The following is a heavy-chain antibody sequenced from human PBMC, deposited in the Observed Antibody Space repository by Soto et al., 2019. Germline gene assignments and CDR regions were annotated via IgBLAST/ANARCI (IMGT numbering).Heavy chain of an antibody. V-gene: IGHV4-34*01. CDR1: GGSFSGYY. CDR2: INHSGST. CDR3: VRGRGRHPLVHNYYGIDA. J-gene: IGHJ6*02. D-gene: IGHD2-8*02. Sequence: SETLSLTCAVYGGSFSGYYWSWIRQPPGKGLEWIGEINHSGSTNYNPSLKSRVTISVDTSKNQFSLKLSSVTAADTAVYYCVRGRGRHPLVHNYYGIDAWGQGTTVT.